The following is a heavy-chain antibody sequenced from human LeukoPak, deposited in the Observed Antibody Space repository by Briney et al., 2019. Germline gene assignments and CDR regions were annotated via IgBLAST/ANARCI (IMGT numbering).Heavy chain of an antibody. V-gene: IGHV3-11*01. J-gene: IGHJ6*03. CDR3: ARDGDSVYYDFWSGYYLDYYYMDV. Sequence: GGSLRLSCAASGFTLSDYYMSWIRQAPGKGLEWVSYISSSGSTIYYADSVKGRFTISRDNAKNSLYLQMNSLRAEDTAVYYCARDGDSVYYDFWSGYYLDYYYMDVWGKGTTVTVSS. CDR2: ISSSGSTI. CDR1: GFTLSDYY. D-gene: IGHD3-3*01.